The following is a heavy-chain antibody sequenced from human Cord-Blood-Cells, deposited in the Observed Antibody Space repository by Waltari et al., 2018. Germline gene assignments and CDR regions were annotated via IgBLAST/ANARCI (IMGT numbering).Heavy chain of an antibody. CDR1: GGTSSSYA. V-gene: IGHV1-69*01. J-gene: IGHJ4*02. Sequence: QLVQSGAEVTKPAASVQVSCKASGGTSSSYAIRWGRQAPGQGLEWMGGIIPIFGTANYAQKFQGRVTITADESTSTAYMELSSLRSEDTAVYYCARLGDGDYWGQGTLVTVSS. CDR2: IIPIFGTA. CDR3: ARLGDGDY. D-gene: IGHD3-10*01.